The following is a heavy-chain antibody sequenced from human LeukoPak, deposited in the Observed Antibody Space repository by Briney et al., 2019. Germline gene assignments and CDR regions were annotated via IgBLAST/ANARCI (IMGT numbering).Heavy chain of an antibody. J-gene: IGHJ4*02. V-gene: IGHV3-21*05. CDR3: SRDTYQPGRVDS. D-gene: IGHD1-14*01. CDR1: EFTFSIYA. Sequence: AGSLRLSCAASEFTFSIYAMNWVRQAPGKVLEWMSYIHDVSPDINYTNSVKDRLTLSRDQAKNAPYMQMNTLRSETTVVHYLSRDTYQPGRVDSWGQGTLVIVS. CDR2: IHDVSPDI.